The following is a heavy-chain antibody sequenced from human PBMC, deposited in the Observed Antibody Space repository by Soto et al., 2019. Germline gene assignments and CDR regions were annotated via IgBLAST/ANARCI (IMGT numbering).Heavy chain of an antibody. CDR3: ARVSSSIVVVTEYGMDV. V-gene: IGHV1-18*04. Sequence: VQLVQSGVEVKKPGASVKVSCKDSGYTFIRHVISWVRQAPGQVLEWMGWISGKNGNKNYEQKLQGSVTLTTDTSTRTAYRDLRSLISDDTDVYYCARVSSSIVVVTEYGMDVWGQGPKVTVSS. D-gene: IGHD2-15*01. J-gene: IGHJ6*01. CDR2: ISGKNGNK. CDR1: GYTFIRHV.